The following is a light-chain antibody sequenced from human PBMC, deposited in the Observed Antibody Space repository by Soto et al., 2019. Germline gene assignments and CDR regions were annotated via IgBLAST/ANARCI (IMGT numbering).Light chain of an antibody. CDR1: GSDIGAYNY. CDR2: GVY. CDR3: SSFTTTYVDV. J-gene: IGLJ1*01. V-gene: IGLV2-14*01. Sequence: QSALTQPASVSGSPGQSITISCTGTGSDIGAYNYVSWYQQHPGKAPKLIIYGVYHRPSWVSTRFSASKSAYTASLTISGLQAEDEADYYCSSFTTTYVDVFGPGTKVTVL.